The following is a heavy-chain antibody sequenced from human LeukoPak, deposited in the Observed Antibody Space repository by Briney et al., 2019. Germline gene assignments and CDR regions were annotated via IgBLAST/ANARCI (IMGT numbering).Heavy chain of an antibody. V-gene: IGHV1-69*13. CDR1: GGTFSSYA. CDR2: IIPIFGTA. CDR3: ARGSAGYEHNWFDP. Sequence: ASVKVSCKASGGTFSSYAISWVRQAPGQGLEWKGGIIPIFGTANYAQKFQGRVTITADESTSTAYMELSSLRSEDTAVYYCARGSAGYEHNWFDPWGQGTLVTVSS. J-gene: IGHJ5*02. D-gene: IGHD5-12*01.